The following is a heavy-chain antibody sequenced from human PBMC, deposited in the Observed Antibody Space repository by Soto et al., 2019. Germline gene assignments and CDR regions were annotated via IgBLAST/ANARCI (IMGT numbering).Heavy chain of an antibody. J-gene: IGHJ6*03. CDR3: ARDRVAQIFAISYYMDV. CDR2: ISSSSTI. CDR1: GFTFSSYS. V-gene: IGHV3-48*01. D-gene: IGHD2-15*01. Sequence: GGSLRLSCAASGFTFSSYSMNWVRQAPGKGLEWVSYISSSSTIYYADSVKGRFTISRDNAKNSLYLQMNSLRAEDTAVYYCARDRVAQIFAISYYMDVWGKGTTVTVSS.